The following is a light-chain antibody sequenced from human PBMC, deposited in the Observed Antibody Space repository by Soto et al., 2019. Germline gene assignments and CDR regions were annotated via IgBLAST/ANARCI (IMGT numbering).Light chain of an antibody. Sequence: QSALTQPASVSGSPGQSITISCTGTSSDVGGYNYVSWYQQHPGKAPKLMIYEVSNRPSGVSNRFSDSKSGNTASLTISGLQAEAEADYYCSSYTSSNFWVFGEGTKLTVL. CDR2: EVS. CDR3: SSYTSSNFWV. V-gene: IGLV2-14*01. CDR1: SSDVGGYNY. J-gene: IGLJ3*02.